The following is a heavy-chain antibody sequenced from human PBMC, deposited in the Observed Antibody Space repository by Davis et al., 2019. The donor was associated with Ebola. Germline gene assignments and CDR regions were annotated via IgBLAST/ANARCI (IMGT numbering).Heavy chain of an antibody. CDR2: ISYDGSDK. V-gene: IGHV3-30*18. Sequence: GGSLRLSCAVSGFTFSHYGMHWVRQAPGKGLEWVSVISYDGSDKYYADSVKGRFTISRDDPKNTVFLQMNSLRVEDTAVYHCAKGTNRIAVAGMGQNNWGPGTLVTVSP. CDR1: GFTFSHYG. CDR3: AKGTNRIAVAGMGQNN. J-gene: IGHJ4*02. D-gene: IGHD6-19*01.